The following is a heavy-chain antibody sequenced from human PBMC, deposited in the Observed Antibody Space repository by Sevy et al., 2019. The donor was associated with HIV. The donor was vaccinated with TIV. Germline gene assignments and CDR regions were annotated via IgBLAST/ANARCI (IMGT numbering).Heavy chain of an antibody. CDR1: GFTFDDYA. J-gene: IGHJ3*02. Sequence: GGSLRLSCAASGFTFDDYAMHWVRQAPGKGLEWVSGISWNSGSIGYADAVKGRFTISRDNSKNTLYLQMNSLRAEDTAVYYCARDMSSGYDSSGINYAFDIWGQGTMVTVSS. D-gene: IGHD3-22*01. CDR3: ARDMSSGYDSSGINYAFDI. V-gene: IGHV3-9*01. CDR2: ISWNSGSI.